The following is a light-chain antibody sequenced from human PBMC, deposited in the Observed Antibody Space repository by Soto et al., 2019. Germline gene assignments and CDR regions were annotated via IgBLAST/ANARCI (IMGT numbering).Light chain of an antibody. J-gene: IGLJ1*01. Sequence: QSVRTQAVSVTGSHGHWLPISCTGTSSDVGGYNYVSWYQQHPGKAPKLMIYDVSNRPSGVSNRFSGSKSGNTASLTISGLQAEDEADYYCSSYTSSSSSYVFVTGTKVTVL. CDR3: SSYTSSSSSYV. V-gene: IGLV2-14*01. CDR2: DVS. CDR1: SSDVGGYNY.